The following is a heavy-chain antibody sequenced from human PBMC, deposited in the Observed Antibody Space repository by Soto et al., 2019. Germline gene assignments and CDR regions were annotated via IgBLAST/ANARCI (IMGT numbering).Heavy chain of an antibody. V-gene: IGHV4-30-2*05. CDR3: ATMGTPATGLYFFDY. D-gene: IGHD2-15*01. Sequence: PSETLSLTCAVSGCSISSGGYSWSWIRQPPGKGLEWIGYMYHSGSTYYSTSLKSRVTISVDTSKSQFSLNLSFVTAADTAVYYCATMGTPATGLYFFDYWGQGSLVTVSS. CDR1: GCSISSGGYS. CDR2: MYHSGST. J-gene: IGHJ4*02.